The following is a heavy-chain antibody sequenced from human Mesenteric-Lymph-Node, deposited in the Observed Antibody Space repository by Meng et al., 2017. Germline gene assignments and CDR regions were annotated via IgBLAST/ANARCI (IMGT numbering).Heavy chain of an antibody. Sequence: GESLKISCAASGFTFRSSWMSWVRQAPGKGLEWVANVNPDGTTKLYVDSVKDRFTISRDNTENSLHLQMNSLRAEDTAVYYCARDRGYYDSSGYYDYWGQGTLVTVSS. CDR2: VNPDGTTK. V-gene: IGHV3-7*01. CDR3: ARDRGYYDSSGYYDY. J-gene: IGHJ4*02. CDR1: GFTFRSSW. D-gene: IGHD3-22*01.